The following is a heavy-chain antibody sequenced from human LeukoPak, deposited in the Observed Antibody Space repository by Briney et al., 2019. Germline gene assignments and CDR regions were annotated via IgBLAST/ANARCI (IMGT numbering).Heavy chain of an antibody. Sequence: GGSLRLSCAASGFTFSSYALNWVRQPPGKGLEWVSGISAGGGTTYFADSVKGRFTISRDNSKSTLYLQMNSLRAEDTAVYFCAKDRHGDYSFDFWGQGTLVTVSS. D-gene: IGHD4-17*01. CDR2: ISAGGGTT. V-gene: IGHV3-23*01. CDR1: GFTFSSYA. CDR3: AKDRHGDYSFDF. J-gene: IGHJ4*02.